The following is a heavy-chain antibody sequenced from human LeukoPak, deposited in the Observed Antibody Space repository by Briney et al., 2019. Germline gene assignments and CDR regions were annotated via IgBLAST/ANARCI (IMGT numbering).Heavy chain of an antibody. V-gene: IGHV4-34*01. D-gene: IGHD6-19*01. CDR2: INHSGST. CDR3: ARGFGSGWYGY. J-gene: IGHJ4*02. CDR1: GVSFSGYY. Sequence: SETLSLTCAVYGVSFSGYYWSWIRQPPGKGLEWIGEINHSGSTNYNPSLKSRVTISVDTSKNQFSLKLSSVTAADTAVYYCARGFGSGWYGYWGQGTLVTVSS.